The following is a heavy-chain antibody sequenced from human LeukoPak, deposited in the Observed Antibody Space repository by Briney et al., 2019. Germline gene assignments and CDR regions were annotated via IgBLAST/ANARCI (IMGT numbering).Heavy chain of an antibody. Sequence: SETLSLTCTVSGGSISSGGYYWSWIRQHPGKGLEWIGYIYYSGSTYYNPSLKSRVTISVDTSKNQFSLKLSSVTAADTAVYYCARGIAVAPLYWGQGTLVTVSS. V-gene: IGHV4-31*03. D-gene: IGHD6-19*01. CDR1: GGSISSGGYY. CDR2: IYYSGST. J-gene: IGHJ4*02. CDR3: ARGIAVAPLY.